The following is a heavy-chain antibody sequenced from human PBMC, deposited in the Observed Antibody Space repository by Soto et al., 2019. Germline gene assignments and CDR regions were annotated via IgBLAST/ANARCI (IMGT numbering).Heavy chain of an antibody. Sequence: QVQLQESGPGLVKPSQTLSLTCTVSGGSISSGDYYWSWIRQPPGKGLEWIGYIYYSGSTYYNPSLRRRVTISVDTSKNQFSLKLSSVTAADTAVYYCARASGSGYSYGPWERKTNWFDPWGQGTLVTVSS. D-gene: IGHD5-18*01. J-gene: IGHJ5*02. CDR2: IYYSGST. CDR1: GGSISSGDYY. CDR3: ARASGSGYSYGPWERKTNWFDP. V-gene: IGHV4-30-4*01.